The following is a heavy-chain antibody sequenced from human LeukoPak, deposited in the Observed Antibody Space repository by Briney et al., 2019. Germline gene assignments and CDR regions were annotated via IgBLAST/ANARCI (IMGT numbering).Heavy chain of an antibody. J-gene: IGHJ6*02. Sequence: SETLSLTCAVYGGSFSGYYWGWIRQPPGKGLEWIGEINHSGSTNYNPSLKSRVTISVDTSKNQFSLKLSSVTAADTAVYYCATNSPYYYGMDVWGQGTTVTVSS. CDR1: GGSFSGYY. CDR3: ATNSPYYYGMDV. V-gene: IGHV4-34*01. CDR2: INHSGST. D-gene: IGHD2/OR15-2a*01.